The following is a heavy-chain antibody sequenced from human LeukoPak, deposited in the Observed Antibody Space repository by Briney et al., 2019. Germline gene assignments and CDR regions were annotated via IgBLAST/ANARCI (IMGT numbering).Heavy chain of an antibody. CDR2: IIPILGTA. J-gene: IGHJ4*02. Sequence: VASVKVSCKASGGTFSSYAISWVRQAPGQGLEWMGRIIPILGTATNAQKFQGRVTIIADKSTSTAYMELSSLRSEDTAVYYCARGAQRGYSSSWPLLVDYWGQGTLVTVSS. D-gene: IGHD6-13*01. V-gene: IGHV1-69*04. CDR3: ARGAQRGYSSSWPLLVDY. CDR1: GGTFSSYA.